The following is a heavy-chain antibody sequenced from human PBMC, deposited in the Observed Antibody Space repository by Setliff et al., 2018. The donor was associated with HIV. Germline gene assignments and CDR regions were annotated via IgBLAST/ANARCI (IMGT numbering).Heavy chain of an antibody. CDR1: GYSISSDYY. CDR3: ARRTYPGSYTPYFDY. D-gene: IGHD1-1*01. J-gene: IGHJ4*02. Sequence: PSETLSLTCTVSGYSISSDYYWGWIRRSPGKGLEWIGNIYHSVNTYYNPSLKSRVTISADATKNQFSLKLTSVTAADTAVYYCARRTYPGSYTPYFDYWGQGTLVTV. CDR2: IYHSVNT. V-gene: IGHV4-38-2*02.